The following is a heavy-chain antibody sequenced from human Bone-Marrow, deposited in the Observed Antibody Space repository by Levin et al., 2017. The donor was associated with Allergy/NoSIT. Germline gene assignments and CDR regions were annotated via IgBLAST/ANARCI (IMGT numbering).Heavy chain of an antibody. Sequence: GGSLRLSCAASEFTFSSYAMSWVRQAPGRGLEWVSSISGSGSTTYYADSVKGRFTISRDNSKNTMYLEMNSLRVEDTAVYYCAKDGRSREESNSRTRFDSYSFDSWGQGTLVAVSS. CDR2: ISGSGSTT. V-gene: IGHV3-23*01. CDR1: EFTFSSYA. CDR3: AKDGRSREESNSRTRFDSYSFDS. D-gene: IGHD6-13*01. J-gene: IGHJ4*02.